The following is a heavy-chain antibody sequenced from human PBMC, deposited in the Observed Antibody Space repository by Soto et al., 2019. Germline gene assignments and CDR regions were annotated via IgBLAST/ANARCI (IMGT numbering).Heavy chain of an antibody. CDR2: IYTSGST. V-gene: IGHV4-4*07. CDR3: ARESAIFGVVITHYFDY. CDR1: GGSISSYY. J-gene: IGHJ4*02. D-gene: IGHD3-3*01. Sequence: PSETLSLTCTVSGGSISSYYWSWIRQPAGKGLEWIGRIYTSGSTNYNPSLKSRVTMSVDTSKNQFSLKLSSVTAADTAVYYCARESAIFGVVITHYFDYWGQGTLVTVSS.